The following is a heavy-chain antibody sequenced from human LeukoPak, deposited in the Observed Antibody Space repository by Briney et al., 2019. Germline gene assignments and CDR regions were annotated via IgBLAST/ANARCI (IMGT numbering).Heavy chain of an antibody. J-gene: IGHJ4*02. CDR1: GFTFSTYN. Sequence: GGSLRLSCAASGFTFSTYNMNWVRQAPGKGLEWVSSISRSSSYIYYADSVKGRFTISRDNAKNSLYLQVDSLRAEDTAVYYCARGGYGDYGVDYWGQGTLVTVSS. CDR3: ARGGYGDYGVDY. V-gene: IGHV3-21*01. CDR2: ISRSSSYI. D-gene: IGHD4-17*01.